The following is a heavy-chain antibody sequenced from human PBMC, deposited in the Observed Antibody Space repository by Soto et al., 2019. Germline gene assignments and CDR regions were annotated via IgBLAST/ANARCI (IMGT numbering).Heavy chain of an antibody. Sequence: PGGSLRLSCAASGFTFSDYYMSWIRQAPGKGLEWVSYISSSGNTIYYADPVKGRFTISRDNAKNSLYLQMNSLRVEDTAVYYCASLYCSGTSCRVYYYYGMDVWGQGTTVTVSS. CDR1: GFTFSDYY. CDR2: ISSSGNTI. V-gene: IGHV3-11*01. D-gene: IGHD2-2*01. CDR3: ASLYCSGTSCRVYYYYGMDV. J-gene: IGHJ6*02.